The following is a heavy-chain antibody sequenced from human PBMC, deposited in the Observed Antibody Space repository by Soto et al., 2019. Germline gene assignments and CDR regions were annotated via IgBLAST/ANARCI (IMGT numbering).Heavy chain of an antibody. Sequence: ASVKVSCKASGYTFTSYGISWVRQAPGQGLEWMGWISAYNGNTNYAQKLRGRVTMTTDTSTSTAYMELRSLRSDDTDVNYSARDARMFDLWGYYYDSSGYYTWGLGTLVTVSS. J-gene: IGHJ5*02. V-gene: IGHV1-18*01. CDR3: ARDARMFDLWGYYYDSSGYYT. CDR2: ISAYNGNT. D-gene: IGHD3-22*01. CDR1: GYTFTSYG.